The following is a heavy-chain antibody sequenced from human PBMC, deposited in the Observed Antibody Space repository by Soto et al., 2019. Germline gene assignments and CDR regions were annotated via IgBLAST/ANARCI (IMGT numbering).Heavy chain of an antibody. V-gene: IGHV1-3*01. CDR2: INAGNGNT. J-gene: IGHJ4*02. Sequence: QVQLVQSGAEVKKPGASVKVSCKASGYTFTSYAMHWVRQAPGQRLEWMGWINAGNGNTKYSQKFQGRVTITRDTSESTAYMEQSSLRSEDTTVYCCARDLPSEYSGQRTLVTLSS. CDR1: GYTFTSYA. CDR3: ARDLPSEY.